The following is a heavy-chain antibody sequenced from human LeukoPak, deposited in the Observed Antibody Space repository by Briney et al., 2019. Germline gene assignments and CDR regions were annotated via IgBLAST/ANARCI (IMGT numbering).Heavy chain of an antibody. CDR3: ARGGDGDIVTGLVFDY. J-gene: IGHJ4*02. CDR2: INAYNGNT. Sequence: GASVKVSCKASGYRFTSYGIRWVRQAPGQGLEWMGWINAYNGNTNYAQKLQGRVTMTTDTSTSTAYMELRSLRSDDTAVYYCARGGDGDIVTGLVFDYWGQGTLVTVSS. CDR1: GYRFTSYG. V-gene: IGHV1-18*01. D-gene: IGHD3-9*01.